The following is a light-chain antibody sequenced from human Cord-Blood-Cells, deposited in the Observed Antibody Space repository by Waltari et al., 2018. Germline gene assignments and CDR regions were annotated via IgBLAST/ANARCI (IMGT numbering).Light chain of an antibody. CDR3: QQSYSTPLT. CDR2: AAS. CDR1: QSISNY. Sequence: DLQMTQSPSSLSASVGDRVTITCRARQSISNYLNWYQQEPGKAPKLLIYAASSLQSGVPSRFSGNGSGTDFTLTISSLQTEDFATYYCQQSYSTPLTFGGGTKVEIK. J-gene: IGKJ4*01. V-gene: IGKV1-39*01.